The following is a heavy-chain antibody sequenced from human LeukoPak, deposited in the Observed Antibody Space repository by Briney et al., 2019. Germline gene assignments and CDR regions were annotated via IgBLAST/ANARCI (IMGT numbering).Heavy chain of an antibody. D-gene: IGHD1-20*01. V-gene: IGHV3-21*04. CDR1: GFSFSNYA. J-gene: IGHJ6*02. CDR2: IDGSSSHI. Sequence: GGSLRLSCAASGFSFSNYAMNWVRQAPGKGLEWVSSIDGSSSHIYYADSVKGRFTISRDNSKNTLYLQMNSLRAEDTALYYCARGKPVTGTPDYYSYGMDVWGQGTMVTVSS. CDR3: ARGKPVTGTPDYYSYGMDV.